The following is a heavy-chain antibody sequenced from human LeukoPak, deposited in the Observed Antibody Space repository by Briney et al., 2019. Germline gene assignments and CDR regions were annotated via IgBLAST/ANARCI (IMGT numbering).Heavy chain of an antibody. CDR2: TNPNGGGT. V-gene: IGHV1-2*02. CDR1: GYTFTVYY. D-gene: IGHD3-16*01. J-gene: IGHJ4*02. CDR3: ARDLGGGYFDH. Sequence: GASVTVSFKVSGYTFTVYYMHWVRQAPGQGLEWMGWTNPNGGGTTYAQKFQGRVTMTRETSISTAYMEDTSVGTAYMELSGLRSDDTAVYYCARDLGGGYFDHWGQGTLVTVSS.